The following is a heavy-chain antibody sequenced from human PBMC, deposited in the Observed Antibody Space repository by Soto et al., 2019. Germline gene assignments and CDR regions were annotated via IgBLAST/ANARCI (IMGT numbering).Heavy chain of an antibody. D-gene: IGHD6-19*01. J-gene: IGHJ4*02. Sequence: QVQLVQSGAEVKKPGASVKVSCRASGYTFTTYVIHWVRQAPGQRLEWMGWINADSGNTRYSQKFQGRVTIIRDTSASTAYVELSSLTSEDTTVYYCAREALGGWSYFDYWGQGTLVTVSS. CDR3: AREALGGWSYFDY. CDR1: GYTFTTYV. CDR2: INADSGNT. V-gene: IGHV1-3*01.